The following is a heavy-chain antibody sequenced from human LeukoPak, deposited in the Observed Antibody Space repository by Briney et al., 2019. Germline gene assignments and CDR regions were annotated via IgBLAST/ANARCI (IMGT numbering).Heavy chain of an antibody. CDR1: GFTFSSYY. D-gene: IGHD5-18*01. CDR3: ARVILGYSYGLDY. V-gene: IGHV3-7*01. CDR2: IKQDGSEK. Sequence: GGSLRLSCAASGFTFSSYYMSWVRQAPGKGLEWVANIKQDGSEKYYVDSMKGRFTISRDNAKNSLYLQMNSLRAEDTAVYYCARVILGYSYGLDYWGQGTLVTVSS. J-gene: IGHJ4*02.